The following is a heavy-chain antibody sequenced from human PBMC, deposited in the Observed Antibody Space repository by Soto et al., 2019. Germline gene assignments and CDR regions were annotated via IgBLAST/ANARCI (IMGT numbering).Heavy chain of an antibody. D-gene: IGHD5-12*01. Sequence: VASVKVSCKASGGTFSSYAISWVRQAPGQGLEWMGGIIPIFGTANYAQKFQGRVTITADESTSTAYMELSSLRSEDTAVYYCARDSGLEMATIGGLGLDYWGQGTLVTVSS. CDR1: GGTFSSYA. CDR3: ARDSGLEMATIGGLGLDY. J-gene: IGHJ4*02. CDR2: IIPIFGTA. V-gene: IGHV1-69*13.